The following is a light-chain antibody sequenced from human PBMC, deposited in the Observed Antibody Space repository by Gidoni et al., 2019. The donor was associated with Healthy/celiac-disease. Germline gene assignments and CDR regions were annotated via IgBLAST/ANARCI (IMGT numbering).Light chain of an antibody. CDR1: KLGDKY. CDR2: QDS. CDR3: QAWDSSTVV. V-gene: IGLV3-1*01. J-gene: IGLJ3*02. Sequence: SYELTQPPSVSVSPGQTASITRSGDKLGDKYACWYQQKPGQSPVLVSYQDSKRPSGIPERFSGSNAGNTATLTRSGTQAMDEADYYCQAWDSSTVVFGGGTKLTVL.